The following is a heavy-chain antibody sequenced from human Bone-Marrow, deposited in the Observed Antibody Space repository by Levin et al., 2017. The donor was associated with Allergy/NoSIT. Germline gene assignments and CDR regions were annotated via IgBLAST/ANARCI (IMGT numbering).Heavy chain of an antibody. CDR3: TGDRRAEQPDYYTGMDV. Sequence: GGSLRLSCTASGFTFAAYAVSWVRQAPGKGLEWVGFIKTNDYGGTPDYAAPVRGRFTISRDDSNSIAYLQMNSLTTEDTAVYYSTGDRRAEQPDYYTGMDVWGQGTTVIVSS. D-gene: IGHD6-13*01. CDR1: GFTFAAYA. V-gene: IGHV3-49*04. CDR2: IKTNDYGGTP. J-gene: IGHJ6*02.